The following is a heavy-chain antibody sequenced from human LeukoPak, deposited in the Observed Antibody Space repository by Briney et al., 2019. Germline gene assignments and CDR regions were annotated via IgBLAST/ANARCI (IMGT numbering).Heavy chain of an antibody. J-gene: IGHJ6*03. V-gene: IGHV4-59*01. CDR2: IYYSGST. D-gene: IGHD5-18*01. Sequence: PSETLSLTCAVYGGSFSGYYWSWIRQPPGKGLEWIGYIYYSGSTNYNPSLKSRVTISVDTSKNQFSLKLSSVTAADTAVYYCARVSNTAMVNYYYYYMDVWGKGTTVTVSS. CDR3: ARVSNTAMVNYYYYYMDV. CDR1: GGSFSGYY.